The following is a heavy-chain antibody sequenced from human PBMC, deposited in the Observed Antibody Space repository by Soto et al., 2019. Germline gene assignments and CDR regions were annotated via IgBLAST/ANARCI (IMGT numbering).Heavy chain of an antibody. V-gene: IGHV3-48*02. CDR3: ARAYSSGWFDPYYFDY. D-gene: IGHD6-19*01. Sequence: GGSLRLSCAASGFTFSSYSMNWVRQAPGKGLEWVSYISSSSTIYYADSVKGRFTISRDNAKNSLYLQMNSLRDEDTAVYYCARAYSSGWFDPYYFDYWGQGTLVTVSS. J-gene: IGHJ4*02. CDR2: ISSSSTI. CDR1: GFTFSSYS.